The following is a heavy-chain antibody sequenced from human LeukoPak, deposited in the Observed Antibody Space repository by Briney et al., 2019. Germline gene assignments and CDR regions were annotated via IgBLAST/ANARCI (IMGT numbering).Heavy chain of an antibody. CDR1: GYSISSGYY. J-gene: IGHJ4*02. V-gene: IGHV4-38-2*02. CDR2: IYHSGST. CDR3: ARAEEGYGGNYYFDY. Sequence: SETLSLTCTVSGYSISSGYYWGWIRQPPGKGLEWIGSIYHSGSTYYNPSLKSRVTISVDTSKNQFSLKLSSVTAADTAVYYCARAEEGYGGNYYFDYWGQGTLVTVSS. D-gene: IGHD4-23*01.